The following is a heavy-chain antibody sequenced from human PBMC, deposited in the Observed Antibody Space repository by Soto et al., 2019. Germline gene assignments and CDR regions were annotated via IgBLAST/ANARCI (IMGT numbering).Heavy chain of an antibody. CDR3: AREGAAAGTVDY. CDR2: IIPILGIA. J-gene: IGHJ4*02. Sequence: QVQLVQSGAEVKKPGSSVKVSCKASGGTFSSYTISWVRQAPGQGLEWMGRIIPILGIANYAQEFQGRVTIXAAXSTSTAYMELSSLRSEDTAVYYCAREGAAAGTVDYWGQGTLVTVSS. CDR1: GGTFSSYT. D-gene: IGHD6-13*01. V-gene: IGHV1-69*08.